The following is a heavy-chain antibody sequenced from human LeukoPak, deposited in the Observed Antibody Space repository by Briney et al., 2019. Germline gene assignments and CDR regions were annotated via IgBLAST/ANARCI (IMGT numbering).Heavy chain of an antibody. CDR1: GFTFDDYA. J-gene: IGHJ4*02. CDR3: AKDLPRSGWYYFDY. D-gene: IGHD6-19*01. Sequence: GRFLRLSCAASGFTFDDYAMHWVRQAPGKGLEWVSGISWNSGSIGYADSVKGRFTISRDNAKNSLYLQMNSLRAEDTALYYCAKDLPRSGWYYFDYWGQGTLVTVSS. V-gene: IGHV3-9*01. CDR2: ISWNSGSI.